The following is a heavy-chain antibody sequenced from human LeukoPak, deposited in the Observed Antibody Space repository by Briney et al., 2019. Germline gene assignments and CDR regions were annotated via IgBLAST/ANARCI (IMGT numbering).Heavy chain of an antibody. D-gene: IGHD5-18*01. CDR2: IYTSGST. V-gene: IGHV4-61*02. Sequence: PSETLSLTCTVSGGSISSGSYYWSWIRQSAGKGLEWIGRIYTSGSTNYNPSLKSRVTISVDTSKNQFSLKLSSVTAADTAVYYCARADVDTAMAEANWGLGTLVTVSS. J-gene: IGHJ4*02. CDR1: GGSISSGSYY. CDR3: ARADVDTAMAEAN.